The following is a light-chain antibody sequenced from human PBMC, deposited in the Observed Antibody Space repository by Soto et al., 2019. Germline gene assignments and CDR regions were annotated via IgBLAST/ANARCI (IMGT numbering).Light chain of an antibody. J-gene: IGLJ3*02. CDR3: SSYTSSNTWL. CDR2: EVT. Sequence: QSVLTQPASLSGSPGQSITISCTGTSSDVGGYNYVSWYQQHPGKAPKLLIYEVTNRPSGVSNRFSGSKSGNTASLTLSGLQAEDEADYYCSSYTSSNTWLFGGGTKLTVL. V-gene: IGLV2-14*01. CDR1: SSDVGGYNY.